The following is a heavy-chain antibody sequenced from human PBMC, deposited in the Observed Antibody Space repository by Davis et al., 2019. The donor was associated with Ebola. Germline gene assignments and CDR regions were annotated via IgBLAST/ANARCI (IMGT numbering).Heavy chain of an antibody. V-gene: IGHV3-48*03. Sequence: PGGSLRLSCAASGFTFGSYEMNWVRQAPGKGLEWISYISSSGSTKYYSDSVKGRFTVSRDNAANSLYLQMNSLRAEDTAVYYCALTKGKAARDFDHWGQGTRVTVSS. CDR2: ISSSGSTK. CDR1: GFTFGSYE. CDR3: ALTKGKAARDFDH. D-gene: IGHD6-6*01. J-gene: IGHJ4*02.